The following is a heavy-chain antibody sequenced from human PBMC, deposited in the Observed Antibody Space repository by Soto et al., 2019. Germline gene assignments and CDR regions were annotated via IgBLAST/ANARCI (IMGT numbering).Heavy chain of an antibody. Sequence: QLVESGGGVVQPGRSLRLSCAASGFTFSRDAMHWVCQAPGKGLEWVAFIWNDGSNEYYADSVKGRAIISRDNSENTVYLQMNSLRGEDTAVYFCVRDAADSGYAFDIWGQGTMVTVSS. CDR3: VRDAADSGYAFDI. CDR1: GFTFSRDA. CDR2: IWNDGSNE. V-gene: IGHV3-33*01. D-gene: IGHD3-10*01. J-gene: IGHJ3*02.